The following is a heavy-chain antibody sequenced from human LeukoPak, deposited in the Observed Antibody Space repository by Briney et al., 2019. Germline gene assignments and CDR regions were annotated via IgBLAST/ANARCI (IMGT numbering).Heavy chain of an antibody. CDR2: ISYDGSNK. Sequence: PGGSLRLSCAASGFTFSSYGMHWDRQAPGKGLEWVAVISYDGSNKYYADSVKGRFTISRDNSKNTLYLQMNSLRAEDTAVYYCAKDPSGSPIWGQGTMVTVSS. CDR3: AKDPSGSPI. J-gene: IGHJ3*02. CDR1: GFTFSSYG. V-gene: IGHV3-30*18. D-gene: IGHD6-13*01.